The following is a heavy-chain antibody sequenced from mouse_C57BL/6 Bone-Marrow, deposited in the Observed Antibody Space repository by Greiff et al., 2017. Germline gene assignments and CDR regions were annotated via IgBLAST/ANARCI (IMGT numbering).Heavy chain of an antibody. CDR3: ASDYDPWFAY. D-gene: IGHD2-4*01. CDR1: GFTFSSYG. CDR2: ISSGGSYT. V-gene: IGHV5-6*02. Sequence: VKLVESGGDLVKPGGSLKLSCAASGFTFSSYGMSWVRQTPDKRLEWVATISSGGSYTYYPDSVKGRFTISRDNAKNTLYLQMSSLKSEDTAMYYCASDYDPWFAYWGQGTLVTVSA. J-gene: IGHJ3*01.